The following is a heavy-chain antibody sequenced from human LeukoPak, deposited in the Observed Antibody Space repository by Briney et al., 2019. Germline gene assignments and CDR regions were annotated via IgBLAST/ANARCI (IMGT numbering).Heavy chain of an antibody. Sequence: ASVKVSCKTSGYTFTGYYMHWVRQAPGQGLEWMGWINPHSGATEYAQNFQGRVTLTRDTSINTAYMVLSRLTSDDTAIYFCARDWETYYYDSSGYHFDYWGQGTLVTVSS. CDR3: ARDWETYYYDSSGYHFDY. J-gene: IGHJ4*02. V-gene: IGHV1-2*02. CDR1: GYTFTGYY. D-gene: IGHD3-22*01. CDR2: INPHSGAT.